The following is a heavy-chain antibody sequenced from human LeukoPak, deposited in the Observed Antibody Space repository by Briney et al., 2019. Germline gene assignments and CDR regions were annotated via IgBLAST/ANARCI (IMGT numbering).Heavy chain of an antibody. J-gene: IGHJ3*02. D-gene: IGHD1-26*01. CDR3: ARGGGSYGGDAFDI. Sequence: ASVKVSCKASRYTFTNYGIHWVRQAPGQRLEWMGWINAGNGNTKYSQKFQGRVTMTRDTSASTAYMELSSLRSEDTAVYYCARGGGSYGGDAFDIWGQGTMVTVSS. CDR2: INAGNGNT. V-gene: IGHV1-3*01. CDR1: RYTFTNYG.